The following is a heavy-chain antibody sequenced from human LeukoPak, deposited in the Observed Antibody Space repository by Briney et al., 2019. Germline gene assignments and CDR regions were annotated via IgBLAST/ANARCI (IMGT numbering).Heavy chain of an antibody. CDR2: INAGNGNT. Sequence: ASVKVSCKASGYTFTSYAMHWVRQAPGQRLEWMGWINAGNGNTKYSQKFQGRVTITRDTSASTAYMELSSLRSVDTAVYYCARHLYDYGDYADYWGQGTLVTLSS. CDR3: ARHLYDYGDYADY. V-gene: IGHV1-3*01. J-gene: IGHJ4*02. D-gene: IGHD4-17*01. CDR1: GYTFTSYA.